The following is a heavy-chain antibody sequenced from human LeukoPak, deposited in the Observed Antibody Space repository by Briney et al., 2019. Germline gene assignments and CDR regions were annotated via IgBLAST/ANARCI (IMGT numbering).Heavy chain of an antibody. Sequence: PSETLSLTCTVSGGSISSSSYYWGWIRQPPGKGLEWIGSIYYSGSTYYNPSLKSRVTISVDTSKNQFSLKLSSVTAADTAVYYCATFREPIAAAGTSYFDYWGQGTLVTVSS. D-gene: IGHD6-13*01. CDR1: GGSISSSSYY. CDR3: ATFREPIAAAGTSYFDY. V-gene: IGHV4-39*07. CDR2: IYYSGST. J-gene: IGHJ4*02.